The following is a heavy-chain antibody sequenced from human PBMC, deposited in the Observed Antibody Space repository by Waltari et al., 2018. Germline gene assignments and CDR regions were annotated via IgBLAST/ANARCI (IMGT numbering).Heavy chain of an antibody. Sequence: QVQLQESGQGLVKPSQTLSLICTVSGDSIRRDDYFWRWIRQPPGKGLEWIGYIFYSGATYYNPSLKSRLSMSIDTSKNQFSLRLTSVTAADTAVYYCARQTGSGKYYYFDHWGQGTLVTVSS. V-gene: IGHV4-30-4*01. CDR3: ARQTGSGKYYYFDH. D-gene: IGHD3-10*01. J-gene: IGHJ4*02. CDR2: IFYSGAT. CDR1: GDSIRRDDYF.